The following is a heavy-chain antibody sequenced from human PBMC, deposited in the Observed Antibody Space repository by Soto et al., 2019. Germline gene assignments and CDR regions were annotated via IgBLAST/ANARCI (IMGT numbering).Heavy chain of an antibody. D-gene: IGHD1-1*01. Sequence: ASVKISCKSSGGTFSSYAVSWVRQAPGQGLEWMGVIIPLLNTPKYAQKFQDRVTITADASATTAYMELSGLRSEDTAVYYCIRGKEAGVWFDPWGQANLVTLSS. CDR1: GGTFSSYA. CDR3: IRGKEAGVWFDP. CDR2: IIPLLNTP. V-gene: IGHV1-69*13. J-gene: IGHJ5*02.